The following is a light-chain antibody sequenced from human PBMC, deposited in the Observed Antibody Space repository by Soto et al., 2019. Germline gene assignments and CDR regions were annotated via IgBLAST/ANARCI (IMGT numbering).Light chain of an antibody. Sequence: DIQMTQSPSTLSVSVGDRVTITCRASQSISNWLAWYQQKPGKAPKLLIYDTSTLESGVPSRFSGSGSGTEFTLTISSLQADAFATYYWQKCDDLCTFGQGTKLDIK. CDR1: QSISNW. V-gene: IGKV1-5*01. J-gene: IGKJ2*02. CDR2: DTS. CDR3: QKCDDLCT.